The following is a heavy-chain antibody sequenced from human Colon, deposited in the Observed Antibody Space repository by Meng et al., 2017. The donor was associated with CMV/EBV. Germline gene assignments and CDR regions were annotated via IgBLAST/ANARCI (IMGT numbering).Heavy chain of an antibody. J-gene: IGHJ2*01. Sequence: QVHRQESGPGLVKPSVTLSLTCTVSGDSISGRSYYWGWIRQPPGKGLEWIASIYYTGNDYHNPSLKSRVTISIDTSNNQFSLRLTSVTAADTAVYYCARMALHWYFDLWGRGTLVTVSS. CDR3: ARMALHWYFDL. D-gene: IGHD5-24*01. V-gene: IGHV4-39*07. CDR2: IYYTGND. CDR1: GDSISGRSYY.